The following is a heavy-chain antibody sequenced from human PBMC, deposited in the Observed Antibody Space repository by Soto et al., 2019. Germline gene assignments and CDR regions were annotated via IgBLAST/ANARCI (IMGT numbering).Heavy chain of an antibody. Sequence: GGSLRLSCAASGFTFSSYSMNWVRQAPGKGLEWVSSSSSSSSYIYYADSVKGRFTISRDNAKNSLYLQMNSLRAEDTAVYYCARDYRKWELGTYYYYGMDVWGQGTTVTVSS. CDR1: GFTFSSYS. D-gene: IGHD1-26*01. J-gene: IGHJ6*02. CDR2: SSSSSSYI. V-gene: IGHV3-21*01. CDR3: ARDYRKWELGTYYYYGMDV.